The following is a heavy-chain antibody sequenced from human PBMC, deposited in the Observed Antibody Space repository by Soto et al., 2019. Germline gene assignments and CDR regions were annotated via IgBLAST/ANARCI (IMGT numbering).Heavy chain of an antibody. CDR1: GFTFSDYY. D-gene: IGHD3-3*02. CDR2: IGRSSNSR. J-gene: IGHJ4*02. CDR3: AREVTIFGVVTN. V-gene: IGHV3-11*01. Sequence: QVQLVESGGGLVKPGWSLRLSCAASGFTFSDYYMSWIRQAPGKGLEWVSYIGRSSNSRYYADSVKGRFTISRDNAKNSLYLQMNSLRAEDTAVYYCAREVTIFGVVTNWGQGTLVTVSS.